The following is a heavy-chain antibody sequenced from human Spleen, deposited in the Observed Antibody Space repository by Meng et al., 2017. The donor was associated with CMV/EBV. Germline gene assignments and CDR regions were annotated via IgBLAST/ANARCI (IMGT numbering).Heavy chain of an antibody. CDR2: MNPRSGGT. CDR1: GYTFTDYY. J-gene: IGHJ4*02. Sequence: ASVKVSCKAAGYTFTDYYIHWVRQAPGQGLEWMGWMNPRSGGTRYEQKFQGRVTMTSDTSIRIAYLELSRLRSDDTALYYCAREEFLRKSEGFVYWGQGALVTVSS. D-gene: IGHD2/OR15-2a*01. CDR3: AREEFLRKSEGFVY. V-gene: IGHV1-2*02.